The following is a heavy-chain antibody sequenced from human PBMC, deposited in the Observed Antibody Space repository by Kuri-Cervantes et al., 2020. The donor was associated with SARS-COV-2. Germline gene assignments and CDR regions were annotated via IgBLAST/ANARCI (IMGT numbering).Heavy chain of an antibody. D-gene: IGHD6-6*01. CDR3: ARDRGKIAARIYYYYGMDV. V-gene: IGHV3-21*01. Sequence: GGSLRLSCAASGFTVSSYSMNWVRQAPGKGLEWVSSISSSSSYIYYADSVKGRFTISRDNAKNSLYLQMNSLRAEDTAVYYCARDRGKIAARIYYYYGMDVWGQGTTVTVSS. CDR2: ISSSSSYI. CDR1: GFTVSSYS. J-gene: IGHJ6*02.